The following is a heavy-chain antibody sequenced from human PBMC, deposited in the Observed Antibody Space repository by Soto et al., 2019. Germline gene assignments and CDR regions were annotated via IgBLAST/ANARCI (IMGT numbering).Heavy chain of an antibody. CDR3: AKDPGYGSGTYYYYGMDV. J-gene: IGHJ6*02. CDR1: GFTFSSYG. D-gene: IGHD3-10*01. CDR2: ISYDGSNK. Sequence: QVQLVESGGGVVQPGRSLRLSCAASGFTFSSYGMHWVRQAPGKGLEWVAVISYDGSNKYYADSVKGRFTISRVNSKNTLYLQMNSLRAEDTAVYYCAKDPGYGSGTYYYYGMDVWGQGTTVTVSS. V-gene: IGHV3-30*18.